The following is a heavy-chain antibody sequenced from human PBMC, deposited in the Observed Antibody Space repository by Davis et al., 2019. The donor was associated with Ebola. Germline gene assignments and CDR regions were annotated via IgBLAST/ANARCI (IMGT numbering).Heavy chain of an antibody. V-gene: IGHV3-23*01. D-gene: IGHD3-9*01. J-gene: IGHJ4*02. Sequence: GESLKISCAASGFTFSSYAMSWVRQAPGKGLEWVSAISGSGGSTYYADSVKGRFTISRDNSKNTLYLQMNSLRAEDTAVYYCARASGYDILTGIFDYWGQGTLVTVSS. CDR1: GFTFSSYA. CDR3: ARASGYDILTGIFDY. CDR2: ISGSGGST.